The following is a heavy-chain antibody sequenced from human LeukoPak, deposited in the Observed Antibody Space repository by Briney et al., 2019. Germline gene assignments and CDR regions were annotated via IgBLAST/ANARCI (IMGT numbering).Heavy chain of an antibody. Sequence: ASGTLSLTCAVSGGSISSSNWWSWVRQPPGKGLEWIGEIYHSGSTNYNPSLKSRVTISVDKSNNQFSLRLSSVTAADTAVYYCARVKKDTAMGDYRGQGTLVTVSS. CDR3: ARVKKDTAMGDY. D-gene: IGHD5-18*01. CDR1: GGSISSSNW. J-gene: IGHJ4*02. V-gene: IGHV4-4*02. CDR2: IYHSGST.